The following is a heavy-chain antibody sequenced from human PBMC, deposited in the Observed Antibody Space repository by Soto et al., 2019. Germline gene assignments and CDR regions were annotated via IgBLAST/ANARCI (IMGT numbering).Heavy chain of an antibody. D-gene: IGHD3-3*01. CDR3: AKDQNPYYDFWSGDPDY. V-gene: IGHV3-23*01. CDR1: GFTFSSYA. CDR2: ISGSGGST. Sequence: EVQLLESGGGLVQPGGSLRLSCAASGFTFSSYAMSWVRQAPGKGLEWVSAISGSGGSTYYADSVKGRFTIARDNSKNTLYLQMNSLRAEDTAVYYCAKDQNPYYDFWSGDPDYWGQGTLVTVSS. J-gene: IGHJ4*02.